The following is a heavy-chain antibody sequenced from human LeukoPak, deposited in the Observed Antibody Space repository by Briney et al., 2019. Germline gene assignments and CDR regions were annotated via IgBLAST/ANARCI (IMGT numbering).Heavy chain of an antibody. CDR3: ARARGYSGSYSDAFDI. Sequence: GGSLRLSCAASGFTFSSYWMSWVRQAPGKGLEWVANIKQDGSEKYYVDSVKGRFTISRDNAKNSLYLQMNSLRAEDTAVYYCARARGYSGSYSDAFDIWGQGTMVTVSS. CDR2: IKQDGSEK. V-gene: IGHV3-7*01. D-gene: IGHD1-26*01. J-gene: IGHJ3*02. CDR1: GFTFSSYW.